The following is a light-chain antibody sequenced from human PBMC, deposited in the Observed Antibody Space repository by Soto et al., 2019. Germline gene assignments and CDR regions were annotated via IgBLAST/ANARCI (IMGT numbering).Light chain of an antibody. CDR2: AAF. Sequence: VILTQSPDTLSLSPGERATLSCRASRSLDSRYLVWYQQKPGQAPRLLIYAAFSRATGIPDRFSGSGSGTDFTLNISSLEPEDFAVYFCQQYGSFVTFGGGTKVDSK. V-gene: IGKV3-20*01. CDR1: RSLDSRY. J-gene: IGKJ4*01. CDR3: QQYGSFVT.